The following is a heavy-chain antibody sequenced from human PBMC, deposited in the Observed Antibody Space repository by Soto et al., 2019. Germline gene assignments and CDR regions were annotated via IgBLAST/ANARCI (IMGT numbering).Heavy chain of an antibody. CDR3: ARRYSSGWYGYWFDY. Sequence: SETLSLTCTVSGDSISSYYWSWIRQPPGKGLEWIGYIYYSGSTNYNPSLKSRVTISVDTSKNQFSLKLSSVTAADTAVYYCARRYSSGWYGYWFDYWGQGTLVTVSS. J-gene: IGHJ4*02. D-gene: IGHD6-19*01. CDR1: GDSISSYY. CDR2: IYYSGST. V-gene: IGHV4-59*08.